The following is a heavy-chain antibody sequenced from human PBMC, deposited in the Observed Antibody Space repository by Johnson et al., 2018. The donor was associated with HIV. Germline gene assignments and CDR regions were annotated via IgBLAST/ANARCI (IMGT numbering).Heavy chain of an antibody. D-gene: IGHD1-26*01. J-gene: IGHJ3*02. CDR1: GFTVSSYY. CDR2: ISYDGSNK. Sequence: QVQLVESGGGLIQPGGSLRLSCAASGFTVSSYYMSWVRQAPGKGLEWVAVISYDGSNKYYADSVKGRFTISRDNSKNTLYLQMNSLRAEDTAVYYCARVRRSGTYYVDAFDIWGQGTMVTVSS. V-gene: IGHV3-30*03. CDR3: ARVRRSGTYYVDAFDI.